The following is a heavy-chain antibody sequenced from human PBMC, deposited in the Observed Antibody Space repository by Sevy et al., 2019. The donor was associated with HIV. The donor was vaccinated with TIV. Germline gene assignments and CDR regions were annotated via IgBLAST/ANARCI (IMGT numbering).Heavy chain of an antibody. CDR1: GFTLSGYS. CDR3: GGGFLTGDRREAFDI. J-gene: IGHJ3*02. Sequence: GGSLRLSCAASGFTLSGYSISWVRQAPGKGLEWVSSVTPGTDIYYGDSVRGRFTASRDNAKNSVYLQMNSLRDEDKGEELWGGGFLTGDRREAFDIWGQGTKVTVSS. CDR2: VTPGTDI. V-gene: IGHV3-21*06. D-gene: IGHD7-27*01.